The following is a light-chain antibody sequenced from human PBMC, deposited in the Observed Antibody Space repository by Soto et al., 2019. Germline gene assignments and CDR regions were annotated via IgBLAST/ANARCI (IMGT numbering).Light chain of an antibody. CDR1: SSNIGAGYD. CDR2: GNS. CDR3: QSYDRSLSRSV. J-gene: IGLJ1*01. V-gene: IGLV1-40*01. Sequence: QSVLTQPPSVSGAQGQRVTISCTGSSSNIGAGYDVHWYQQLPGKAPKLLIYGNSNQPSGVPDRSSGSKSATSASLAITGLQAEAEADYSCQSYDRSLSRSVFGTGTKLTAL.